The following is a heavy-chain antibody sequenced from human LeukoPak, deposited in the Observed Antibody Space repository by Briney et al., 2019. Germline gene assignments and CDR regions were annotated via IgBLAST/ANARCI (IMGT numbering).Heavy chain of an antibody. Sequence: GASVKVSCKASGYTFTSYAMNWVRQAPGQGLEWMGWINTNTGNPTYAQGFTGRFVFSLDSSVSTAYLQISSLKAEDTAVYYCARDRVLLWFGESYYFDYWGQGTLVTVSS. CDR3: ARDRVLLWFGESYYFDY. V-gene: IGHV7-4-1*02. J-gene: IGHJ4*02. CDR1: GYTFTSYA. CDR2: INTNTGNP. D-gene: IGHD3-10*01.